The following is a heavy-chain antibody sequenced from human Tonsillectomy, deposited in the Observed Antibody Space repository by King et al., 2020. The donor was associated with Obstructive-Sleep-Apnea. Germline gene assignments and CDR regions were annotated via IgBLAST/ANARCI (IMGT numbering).Heavy chain of an antibody. V-gene: IGHV3-11*06. CDR1: GFTFSDYY. Sequence: VQLVESGGGLVKPGGSLRLSCAASGFTFSDYYMSWIRQAPGKGLEWVSYISSSSTYTNYADSVKGRFTISRDNAKNSLYLQMNSLRAEDTAVYYCARSSRPYYYDSSGYWFDTWGQGTLVTVSS. CDR3: ARSSRPYYYDSSGYWFDT. CDR2: ISSSSTYT. J-gene: IGHJ5*02. D-gene: IGHD3-22*01.